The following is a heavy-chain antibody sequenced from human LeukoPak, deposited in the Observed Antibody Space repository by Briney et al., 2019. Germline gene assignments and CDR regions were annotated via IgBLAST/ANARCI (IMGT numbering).Heavy chain of an antibody. Sequence: GGSLRLSCAASGFTFSSYAMSWVRQAPGKGLEWVGFIRSKAYGGTTEYAASVKGRFTISRDDSKSIAYLQMNSLKTEDTAVYYCTRDRAWGYFDYWGQGTLVTVSS. CDR3: TRDRAWGYFDY. CDR2: IRSKAYGGTT. CDR1: GFTFSSYA. V-gene: IGHV3-49*04. D-gene: IGHD3-16*01. J-gene: IGHJ4*02.